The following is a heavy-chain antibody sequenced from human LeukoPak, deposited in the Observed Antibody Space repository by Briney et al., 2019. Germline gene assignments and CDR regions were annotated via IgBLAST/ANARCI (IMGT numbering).Heavy chain of an antibody. CDR1: GGSSMNNF. D-gene: IGHD6-13*01. Sequence: SETLSLTCAVSGGSSMNNFWYRIRLSPGKGLEWLGYIYYSGSTNYNPSLKSRINISVDTPKNQFSLKLSSVTAADTAVYYCARWGEAAAGIYDWGQGTLVTVSS. V-gene: IGHV4-59*01. J-gene: IGHJ4*02. CDR2: IYYSGST. CDR3: ARWGEAAAGIYD.